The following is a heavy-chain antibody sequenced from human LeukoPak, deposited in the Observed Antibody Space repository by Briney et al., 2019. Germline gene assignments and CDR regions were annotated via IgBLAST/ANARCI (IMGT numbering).Heavy chain of an antibody. V-gene: IGHV4-34*01. D-gene: IGHD5-18*01. CDR3: ARGGRYSYGFDP. Sequence: SETLSLTCAVYGGSFSGYYWSWICQPPGMGLEWIGEINHSGSTNYNPSLKSRVTISVDTSKNQFSLKLSSVTAADTAVYYCARGGRYSYGFDPWGQGTLVTVSS. CDR1: GGSFSGYY. CDR2: INHSGST. J-gene: IGHJ5*02.